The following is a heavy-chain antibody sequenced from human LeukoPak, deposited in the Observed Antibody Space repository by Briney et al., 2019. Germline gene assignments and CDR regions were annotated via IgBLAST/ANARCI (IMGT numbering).Heavy chain of an antibody. CDR3: ASQPIVVVPAADYYYGMDV. CDR1: GGSFSGYY. CDR2: INHSGST. V-gene: IGHV4-34*01. J-gene: IGHJ6*02. D-gene: IGHD2-2*01. Sequence: SETLSLTCAVYGGSFSGYYWSWIRQPPGKGLEWIGEINHSGSTNYNPSLKSRVTISVDTSKNQFSLKLSSVTAADTAVYYCASQPIVVVPAADYYYGMDVWGQGTTVTVSS.